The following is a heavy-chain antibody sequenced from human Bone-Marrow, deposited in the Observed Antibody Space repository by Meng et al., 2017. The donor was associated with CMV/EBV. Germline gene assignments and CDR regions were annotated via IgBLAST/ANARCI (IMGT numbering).Heavy chain of an antibody. J-gene: IGHJ5*02. V-gene: IGHV4-30-4*08. Sequence: QVQLQQWGAGLVKPSQTLSLTCTVSGGSISSGDYYWSWIRQPPGKGLEWIGYIYYSGSTYYNPSLKSRVTISVDTSKNQFSLKLSSVTAADTAVYYCARGAYDFWSGYNWFDPWGQGTLVTVSS. D-gene: IGHD3-3*01. CDR3: ARGAYDFWSGYNWFDP. CDR1: GGSISSGDYY. CDR2: IYYSGST.